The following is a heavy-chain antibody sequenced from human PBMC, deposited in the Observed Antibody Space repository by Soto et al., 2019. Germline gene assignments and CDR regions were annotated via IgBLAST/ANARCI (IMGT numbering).Heavy chain of an antibody. J-gene: IGHJ4*02. V-gene: IGHV4-30-2*01. D-gene: IGHD4-17*01. CDR3: ASGLVTTLHY. CDR1: GGSISSGGYS. Sequence: PSETLPLTCAVSGGSISSGGYSWSWIRQPPGKGLEWIGYIYHSGSTYYNPSLKSRVTISVDRSKSQFSLKLSSVTAADTAVYYCASGLVTTLHYWGQGTLVTVSS. CDR2: IYHSGST.